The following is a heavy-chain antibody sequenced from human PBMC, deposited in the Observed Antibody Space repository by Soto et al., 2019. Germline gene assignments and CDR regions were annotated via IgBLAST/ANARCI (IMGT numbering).Heavy chain of an antibody. CDR3: ARPLPFYGSGSNDAFDI. CDR1: GYTFTSYD. CDR2: MNPNSGNT. D-gene: IGHD3-10*01. Sequence: ASVKVSCKASGYTFTSYDINWVRQATGQGLEWMGWMNPNSGNTGYAQKFQGRVTMTRNTSISTAYMELSSLRSKDTAVYYCARPLPFYGSGSNDAFDIWGQGTMVTVSS. J-gene: IGHJ3*02. V-gene: IGHV1-8*01.